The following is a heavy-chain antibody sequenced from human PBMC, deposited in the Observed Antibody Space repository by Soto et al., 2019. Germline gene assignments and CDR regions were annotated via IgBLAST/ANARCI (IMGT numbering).Heavy chain of an antibody. CDR2: VFHSGDT. CDR3: TRLIYDSRLNCFYVDL. J-gene: IGHJ4*02. CDR1: GGSISGRNW. Sequence: QVHLQESGPGLVKPSGTLSLTCVVSGGSISGRNWWSWVLEATGKGLEWFGEVFHSGDTTYSPYLSSRVTSSGDKSKHQVYLNVISVTAADTAVFYCTRLIYDSRLNCFYVDLWGQGALVALSS. V-gene: IGHV4-4*02. D-gene: IGHD3-22*01.